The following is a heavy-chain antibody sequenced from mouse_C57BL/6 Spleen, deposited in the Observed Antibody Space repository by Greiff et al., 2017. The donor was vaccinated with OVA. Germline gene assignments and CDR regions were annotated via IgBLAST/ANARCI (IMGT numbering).Heavy chain of an antibody. CDR2: IDPETGGT. CDR3: TRSYYYGSSYLYFDV. Sequence: VQLVESGAELVRPGASVTLSCKASGYTFTDYEMHWVKQTPVHGLEWIGAIDPETGGTAYNQKFKGKAILTADKSSSTAYMELRSLTSEDSAVYYCTRSYYYGSSYLYFDVWGTGTTVTVSS. J-gene: IGHJ1*03. CDR1: GYTFTDYE. V-gene: IGHV1-15*01. D-gene: IGHD1-1*01.